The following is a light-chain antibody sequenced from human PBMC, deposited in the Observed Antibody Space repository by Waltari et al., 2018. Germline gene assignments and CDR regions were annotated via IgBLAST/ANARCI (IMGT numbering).Light chain of an antibody. V-gene: IGKV3-11*01. CDR3: QQRYKWPHS. CDR2: DAF. Sequence: EIVLTQSPATLSLSAGERATLSCRASQIVDTNLAWYQKRPGQAPRLLIYDAFDRAAGVPARFSGSSSGVEFTLTISSLEPEDSGVYFCQQRYKWPHSFGGGTKVEI. CDR1: QIVDTN. J-gene: IGKJ4*01.